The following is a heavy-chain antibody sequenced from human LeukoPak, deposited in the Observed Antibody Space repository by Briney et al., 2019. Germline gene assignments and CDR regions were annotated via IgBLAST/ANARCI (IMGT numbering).Heavy chain of an antibody. Sequence: GGSLRLSCAASGFTFSSYSMNCVRQAPGKGLEWVSSISSSSYIYYADSVKGRFTISRDNSKNSLYLQMNGLRAEDTAVYYCAKSGFGWYFDYWGQGTLVTVSS. CDR2: ISSSSYI. V-gene: IGHV3-21*01. CDR1: GFTFSSYS. CDR3: AKSGFGWYFDY. D-gene: IGHD6-19*01. J-gene: IGHJ4*02.